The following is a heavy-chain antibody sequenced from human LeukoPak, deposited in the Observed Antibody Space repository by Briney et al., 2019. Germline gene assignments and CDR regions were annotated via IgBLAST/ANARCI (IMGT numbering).Heavy chain of an antibody. D-gene: IGHD3-10*01. CDR3: ANSNVAPAGITMVRGVPNWFDP. Sequence: SETLSLTCTVSGGSISSSSYYWGWIRQPPGKGLEWIGSIYYSGSTYYNPSLKSRVTISVDTSKNQFSLKLSSVTAADTAVYYCANSNVAPAGITMVRGVPNWFDPWGQGTLVTVSS. J-gene: IGHJ5*02. CDR2: IYYSGST. CDR1: GGSISSSSYY. V-gene: IGHV4-39*07.